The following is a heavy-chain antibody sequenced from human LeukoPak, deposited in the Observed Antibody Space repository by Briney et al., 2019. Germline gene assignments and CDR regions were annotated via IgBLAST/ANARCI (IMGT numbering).Heavy chain of an antibody. V-gene: IGHV3-30*18. CDR3: AKDQALYYYDSSGALDY. Sequence: GGSLRLSCAASGFTFSSYGMHWVRQAPGKGLEWGAVISDDGSNKYYADSVKGRFTISRDNSKNTLYLQMNSLRAEDTAVYYCAKDQALYYYDSSGALDYWGQGTLVTVSS. CDR2: ISDDGSNK. J-gene: IGHJ4*02. CDR1: GFTFSSYG. D-gene: IGHD3-22*01.